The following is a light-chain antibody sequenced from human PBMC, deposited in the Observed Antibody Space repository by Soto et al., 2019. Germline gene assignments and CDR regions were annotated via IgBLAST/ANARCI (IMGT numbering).Light chain of an antibody. CDR3: QQYHAYPWT. CDR2: EAF. CDR1: QSINSW. Sequence: DIQMTQSPSTLSSSVGDRVTFTCRASQSINSWLAWYQQKPGKAPKLLIYEAFYLERGVPPRFSGSGSETEFTLTISSLQPDDFATYYCQQYHAYPWTFGQGTTVAIK. J-gene: IGKJ1*01. V-gene: IGKV1-5*03.